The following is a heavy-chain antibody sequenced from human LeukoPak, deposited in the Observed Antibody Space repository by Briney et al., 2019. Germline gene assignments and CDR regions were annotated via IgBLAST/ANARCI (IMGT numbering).Heavy chain of an antibody. CDR1: GFSFSSYS. CDR3: ARDYVYSFDY. J-gene: IGHJ4*02. CDR2: ISGNGNAK. Sequence: GSLTLSCAASGFSFSSYSMNWVRQAPGKGLEWVSYISGNGNAKHYTDSVKGRFTISRDNAKNALYLQMNSLRAEDTAVYFCARDYVYSFDYWGQGTLVTVSS. V-gene: IGHV3-48*01. D-gene: IGHD2-21*01.